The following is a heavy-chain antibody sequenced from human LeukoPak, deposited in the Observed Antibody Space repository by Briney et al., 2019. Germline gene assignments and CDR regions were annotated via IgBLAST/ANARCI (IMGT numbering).Heavy chain of an antibody. CDR1: GGSISSGGYY. CDR3: ARERSGGRPSPSWFDP. Sequence: SQTLSLTCTVSGGSISSGGYYWSWIRQHPGKGLEWIGYIYYSGSTYYNPSLKSRVTISVDTSKNQFSLKLSSVTAADTAVYYCARERSGGRPSPSWFDPWGQGTLVTVSS. CDR2: IYYSGST. V-gene: IGHV4-31*03. D-gene: IGHD2-15*01. J-gene: IGHJ5*02.